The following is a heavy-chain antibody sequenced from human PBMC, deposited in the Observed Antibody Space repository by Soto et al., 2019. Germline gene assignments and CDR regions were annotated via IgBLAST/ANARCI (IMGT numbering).Heavy chain of an antibody. D-gene: IGHD3-10*01. CDR3: ARSLWFGEYPFPGY. Sequence: ASVKVSCKASGYTFTGYGISWVRQAPGQGLEWMGWISAYNGNTNYAQKLQGRVTMTTDTSTSTAYMELRSLRSDDTAVYYCARSLWFGEYPFPGYWGQGTLVTVSS. CDR2: ISAYNGNT. J-gene: IGHJ4*02. V-gene: IGHV1-18*01. CDR1: GYTFTGYG.